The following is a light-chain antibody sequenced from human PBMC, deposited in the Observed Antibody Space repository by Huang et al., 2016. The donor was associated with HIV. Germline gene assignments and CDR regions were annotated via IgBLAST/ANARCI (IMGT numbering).Light chain of an antibody. J-gene: IGKJ5*01. V-gene: IGKV2-28*01. CDR3: MQSLQTPGT. CDR1: QSLLHGNGYNY. Sequence: DIVMIQSPLSLSVTPGEAASISCRSSQSLLHGNGYNYLEWYLQKPGQSPQLLIYSGSDRAPGVPARFSASGSGTDFSRTISSVEAEDIGIYYCMQSLQTPGTFGQGTRLDIK. CDR2: SGS.